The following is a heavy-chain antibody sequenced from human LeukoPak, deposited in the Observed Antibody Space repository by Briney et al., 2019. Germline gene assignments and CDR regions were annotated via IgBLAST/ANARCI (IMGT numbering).Heavy chain of an antibody. Sequence: PGGSLRLSCGASGFTFRSYAMSWVRQAPGKGLEGVSAISGSGGSTYYADSEKGRFTISRDNSKNTLYLQINSLRAEDTAVYYCAKEYGRWLQLSTFDYWGQGTLVTVSS. D-gene: IGHD5-24*01. CDR3: AKEYGRWLQLSTFDY. CDR2: ISGSGGST. V-gene: IGHV3-23*01. CDR1: GFTFRSYA. J-gene: IGHJ4*02.